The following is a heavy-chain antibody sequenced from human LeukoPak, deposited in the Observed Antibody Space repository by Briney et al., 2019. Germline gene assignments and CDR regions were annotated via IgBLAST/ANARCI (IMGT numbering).Heavy chain of an antibody. CDR1: GFSHSTTGMS. Sequence: SGPALVKPTQTLTLTCTLSGFSHSTTGMSVSWIRQPPGNALEWLARIDWDDGKYYNTSLKTRLIISKDTSKNQVVLTMTNMDPLDTATHYCAQLRGGKNEFDYWGQGTLVTVSS. CDR2: IDWDDGK. V-gene: IGHV2-70*11. D-gene: IGHD3-16*01. J-gene: IGHJ4*02. CDR3: AQLRGGKNEFDY.